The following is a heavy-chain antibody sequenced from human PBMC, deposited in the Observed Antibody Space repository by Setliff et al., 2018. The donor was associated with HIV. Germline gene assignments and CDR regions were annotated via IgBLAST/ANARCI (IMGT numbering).Heavy chain of an antibody. J-gene: IGHJ6*03. CDR2: INWNGGTT. D-gene: IGHD3-10*01. CDR1: GFTFDDCG. Sequence: PGGSLRLSCAASGFTFDDCGMSWVRQAPGKGLEWVSGINWNGGTTNYADSVKGRFTISRDSSKNSLYLQMNSLRTEDTALYYCAREGGSERMPFFYYYMGVWGKGTTVTVSS. CDR3: AREGGSERMPFFYYYMGV. V-gene: IGHV3-20*04.